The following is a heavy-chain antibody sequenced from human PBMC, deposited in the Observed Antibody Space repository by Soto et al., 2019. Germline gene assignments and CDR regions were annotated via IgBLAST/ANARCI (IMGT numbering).Heavy chain of an antibody. CDR2: ISSSSSYI. Sequence: PGGSLRLSCAASGFTFSSYSMNWVRQAPGKGLEWVSSISSSSSYIYYADSVKGRFTISRDNAKNSLYLQMNSLRAEDTAVCYCARVFYDFSSGQPFPQYYYYYGMDVWGQGTTVTVSS. J-gene: IGHJ6*02. V-gene: IGHV3-21*01. CDR3: ARVFYDFSSGQPFPQYYYYYGMDV. D-gene: IGHD3-3*01. CDR1: GFTFSSYS.